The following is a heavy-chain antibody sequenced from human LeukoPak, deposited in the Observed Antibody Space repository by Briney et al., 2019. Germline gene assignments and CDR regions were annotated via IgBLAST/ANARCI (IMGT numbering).Heavy chain of an antibody. V-gene: IGHV3-23*01. D-gene: IGHD1-26*01. Sequence: PGGYLRLSCAASGFTFSSYAMSWVRQAPGKGLEWVSAISGSGGSTYYADSVKGRFTISRDNSKNTLYLQMNSLRAEDTAVYYCAKVWEVGAHERLQRRIAGYYFDYWGQGTLVTVSS. CDR1: GFTFSSYA. CDR2: ISGSGGST. J-gene: IGHJ4*02. CDR3: AKVWEVGAHERLQRRIAGYYFDY.